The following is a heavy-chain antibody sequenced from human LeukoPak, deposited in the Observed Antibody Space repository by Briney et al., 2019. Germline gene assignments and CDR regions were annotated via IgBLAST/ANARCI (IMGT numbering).Heavy chain of an antibody. J-gene: IGHJ4*02. CDR1: GGSISSSSYY. Sequence: KPSETLSLTCTVSGGSISSSSYYWGWIRQPPGKGLEWIGSFDYSGSTCYNPSLKSRVTISVDTSKNQFSLKVSSVTAADTAVYYCANTKYRTFDYWGQGTLVTVSS. CDR3: ANTKYRTFDY. CDR2: FDYSGST. V-gene: IGHV4-39*01. D-gene: IGHD1-14*01.